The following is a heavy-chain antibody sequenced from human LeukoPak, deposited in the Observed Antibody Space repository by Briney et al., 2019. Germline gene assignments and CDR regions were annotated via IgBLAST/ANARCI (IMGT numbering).Heavy chain of an antibody. Sequence: ASVKVSCKASGGTFSSYAISWVRQAPGQGLEWMGGIIPIFGTANYAQKFQGRVTITADESTSTAYMELSSLRSEDTAVYYCARDGGSFSYNMDVWGQGTTVTVSS. D-gene: IGHD1-26*01. CDR2: IIPIFGTA. CDR1: GGTFSSYA. V-gene: IGHV1-69*13. J-gene: IGHJ6*02. CDR3: ARDGGSFSYNMDV.